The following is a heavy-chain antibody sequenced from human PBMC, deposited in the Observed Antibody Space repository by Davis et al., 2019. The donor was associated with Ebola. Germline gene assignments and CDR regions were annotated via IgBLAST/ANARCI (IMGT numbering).Heavy chain of an antibody. CDR3: VKVKWSAPYFYYGMDV. V-gene: IGHV3-9*01. J-gene: IGHJ6*02. Sequence: PGGSLRLSCAVSGFTFNNYAMHWVRQAPGKGLEWVSGISWNSISIGYADSVKGRFTISRDNANHSLYLQMNSLRPEDTALYYCVKVKWSAPYFYYGMDVWGQGTTVTVSS. D-gene: IGHD2-8*01. CDR2: ISWNSISI. CDR1: GFTFNNYA.